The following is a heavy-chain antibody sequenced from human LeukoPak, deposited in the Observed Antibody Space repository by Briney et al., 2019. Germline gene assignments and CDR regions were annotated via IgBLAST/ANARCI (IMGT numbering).Heavy chain of an antibody. CDR1: AFSFSSYG. D-gene: IGHD3-10*01. V-gene: IGHV3-23*01. CDR2: ISGSGGST. CDR3: AKVHYYGSGSYEDY. J-gene: IGHJ4*02. Sequence: GGTLRLSCAASAFSFSSYGMSWIRQAPGKGLEWVSGISGSGGSTYYADSVKGRFTISRDNSKNTLYLQMNSLRVEDTAVYYCAKVHYYGSGSYEDYWGQGTLVTVSS.